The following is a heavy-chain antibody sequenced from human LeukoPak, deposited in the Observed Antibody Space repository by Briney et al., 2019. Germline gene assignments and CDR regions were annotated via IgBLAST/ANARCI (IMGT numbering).Heavy chain of an antibody. V-gene: IGHV4-34*01. Sequence: NPSETLSLTCAVYGGSFSGYYCGWIRQPPGKWLEWIGNIYHSGSTYYNPSLKSRVTISVDTSKNQFSLKLTSVTAADTAVYYCARVGGSMVRGAIIPSYIDYWGQGTLVTVSS. CDR2: IYHSGST. J-gene: IGHJ4*02. D-gene: IGHD3-10*01. CDR1: GGSFSGYY. CDR3: ARVGGSMVRGAIIPSYIDY.